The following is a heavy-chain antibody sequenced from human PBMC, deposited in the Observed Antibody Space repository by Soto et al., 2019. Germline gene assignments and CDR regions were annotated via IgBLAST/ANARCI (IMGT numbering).Heavy chain of an antibody. V-gene: IGHV5-51*01. CDR2: IYPGDSDT. CDR1: GYSFTSYW. J-gene: IGHJ6*02. CDR3: ARHGCSSTSCYDNYYYYGMDV. D-gene: IGHD2-2*01. Sequence: LGESLKISCKGSGYSFTSYWIGWVRQMPGKGLEWMGIIYPGDSDTRYSPSFQGQVTISADKSISTAYLQWSSLKASDTAMYYCARHGCSSTSCYDNYYYYGMDVWGQGTTVTVSS.